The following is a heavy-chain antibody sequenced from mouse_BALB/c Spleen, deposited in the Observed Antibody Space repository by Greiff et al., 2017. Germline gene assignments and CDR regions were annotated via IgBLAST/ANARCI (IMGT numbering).Heavy chain of an antibody. Sequence: QVQLQQPGAELVMPGASVKMSCKASGYTFTDYWMHWVKQRPGQGLEWIGAIDTSDSYTSYNQKFKGKATLTVDESSSTAYMQLSSLTSEDSAVYYRARWGGYDRYFDVWGAGTTVTVAS. V-gene: IGHV1-69*01. J-gene: IGHJ1*01. CDR1: GYTFTDYW. D-gene: IGHD2-2*01. CDR3: ARWGGYDRYFDV. CDR2: IDTSDSYT.